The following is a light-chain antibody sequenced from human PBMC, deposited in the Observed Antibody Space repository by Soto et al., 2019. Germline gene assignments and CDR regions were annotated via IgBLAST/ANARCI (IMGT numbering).Light chain of an antibody. Sequence: QSVLTQPPSVSAAPGQKVTISCSGSSSNIGNNYVSWYQQFPGTAPKLLIYDNNQRPSGISDRFSVSKSGTSATLGITGLQAGDEADYYCETWDSSLSVVVFGGGTKLTVL. CDR1: SSNIGNNY. V-gene: IGLV1-51*01. J-gene: IGLJ2*01. CDR2: DNN. CDR3: ETWDSSLSVVV.